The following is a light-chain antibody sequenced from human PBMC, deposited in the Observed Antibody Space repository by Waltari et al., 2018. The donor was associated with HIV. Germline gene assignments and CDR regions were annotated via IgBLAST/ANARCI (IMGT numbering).Light chain of an antibody. CDR1: SSNIGSNP. CDR3: ATWDDSLNAWV. J-gene: IGLJ3*02. V-gene: IGLV1-44*01. Sequence: QSVLTQSPPASGTPGQRVIISCSGSSSNIGSNPLTWYPQFPGTAPKLLIYSYGQRPSGVPERFSGSKSATSASLAISGLRSEDEADYYCATWDDSLNAWVFGGGTKLTVL. CDR2: SYG.